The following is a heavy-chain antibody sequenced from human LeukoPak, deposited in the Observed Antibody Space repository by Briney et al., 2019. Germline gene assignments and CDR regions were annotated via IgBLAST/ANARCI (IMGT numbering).Heavy chain of an antibody. D-gene: IGHD5-18*01. CDR1: GFTFSNYA. CDR2: ISGSGGST. CDR3: AKEDKYSYGPNWFDP. V-gene: IGHV3-23*01. Sequence: GGSLRLSCAASGFTFSNYAMNWVRQAPGKGLEWVSGISGSGGSTYYADSVKGRFTISRDNSKNTLYLQMNSLRVEDTAVYYCAKEDKYSYGPNWFDPWGQGTLVTVSS. J-gene: IGHJ5*02.